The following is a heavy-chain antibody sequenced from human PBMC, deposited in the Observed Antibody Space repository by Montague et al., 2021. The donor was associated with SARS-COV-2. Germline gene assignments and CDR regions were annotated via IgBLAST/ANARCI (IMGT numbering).Heavy chain of an antibody. D-gene: IGHD6-25*01. J-gene: IGHJ5*02. V-gene: IGHV4-39*07. CDR2: IFYSGST. CDR1: GGSISSSSYD. CDR3: ARDGYSSGWNGLHWFDP. Sequence: SETLSLTCTVSGGSISSSSYDWGWIRQPPGKGLEWIGSIFYSGSTKYNPSLKSRVTISVDTSKNQFSLKLSSVTAADTAVYYCARDGYSSGWNGLHWFDPWGQGTLVTVSS.